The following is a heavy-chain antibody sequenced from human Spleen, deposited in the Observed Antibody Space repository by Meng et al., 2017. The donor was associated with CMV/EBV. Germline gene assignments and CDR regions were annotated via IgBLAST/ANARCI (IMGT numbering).Heavy chain of an antibody. Sequence: QGQVGQSAAEVKEPGSSVMVSCKASGGTFSSYAISWVRQAPGQGLEWMGGIIPIFGTTNYAQKFQGRVTITADESTSTAYMELSSLRSEDTAVYYCASLSGGYDYRRVGLDYWGQGTLVTVSS. D-gene: IGHD5-12*01. CDR1: GGTFSSYA. CDR2: IIPIFGTT. V-gene: IGHV1-69*12. CDR3: ASLSGGYDYRRVGLDY. J-gene: IGHJ4*02.